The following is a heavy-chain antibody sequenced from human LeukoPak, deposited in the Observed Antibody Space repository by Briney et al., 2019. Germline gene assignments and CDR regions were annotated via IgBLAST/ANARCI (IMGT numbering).Heavy chain of an antibody. Sequence: SETLSLTCAVYGGSFSGYYWSWIRQPPGKGLEWIGEINHSGSTNYNPSLKSRVTISVDTSKNQFSLKLSSVTAADTAVYYCARVRTIFAVVRPSYYYYMDVWGKGATVTVPS. CDR2: INHSGST. V-gene: IGHV4-34*01. J-gene: IGHJ6*03. D-gene: IGHD3-3*01. CDR3: ARVRTIFAVVRPSYYYYMDV. CDR1: GGSFSGYY.